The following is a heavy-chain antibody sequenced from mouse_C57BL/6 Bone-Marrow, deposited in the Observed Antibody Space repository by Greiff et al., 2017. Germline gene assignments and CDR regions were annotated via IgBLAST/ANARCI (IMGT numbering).Heavy chain of an antibody. J-gene: IGHJ2*01. V-gene: IGHV1-82*01. Sequence: QVQLQQSGPELVKPGASVKISCKASGYAFSSSWMNWVKQRPGKGLEWIGRIYPGDGDTNYNGKFKGKATLTAAKSSSTAYMQLSSLTSEDSAVYFCARSPDYWGQGTTLTVSS. CDR2: IYPGDGDT. CDR3: ARSPDY. CDR1: GYAFSSSW.